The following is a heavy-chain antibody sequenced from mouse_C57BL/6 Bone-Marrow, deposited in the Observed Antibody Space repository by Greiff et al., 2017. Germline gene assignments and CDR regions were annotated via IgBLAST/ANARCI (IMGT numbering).Heavy chain of an antibody. V-gene: IGHV1-69*01. CDR1: GYTFTSYW. J-gene: IGHJ4*01. CDR2: IDPSDSYT. Sequence: QVQLQQPGAELVMPGASVTLSCTASGYTFTSYWMHWVKQRPGQGLEWIGVIDPSDSYTNYNQKFKGKSTLTVDKSSSTAYMQISSLTSEDSAVYYGAREFYYAIDYGERGTAVTVSS. CDR3: AREFYYAIDY.